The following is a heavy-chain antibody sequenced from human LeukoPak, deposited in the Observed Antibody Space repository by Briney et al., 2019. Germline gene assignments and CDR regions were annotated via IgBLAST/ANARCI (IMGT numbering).Heavy chain of an antibody. CDR1: GGTFSSYA. J-gene: IGHJ6*02. CDR3: ASMSVGATDHYYYYGMDV. CDR2: IISILGIA. D-gene: IGHD1-26*01. V-gene: IGHV1-69*04. Sequence: SVKVSCKASGGTFSSYAISWVRQAPGQGLEWMGRIISILGIANYAQKFQGRVTITADKSTSTAYMELSSLRSEDTAVYYCASMSVGATDHYYYYGMDVWGRGTTVTVSS.